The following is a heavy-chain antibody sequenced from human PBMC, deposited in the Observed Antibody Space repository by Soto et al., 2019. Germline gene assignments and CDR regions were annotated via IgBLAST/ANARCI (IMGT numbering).Heavy chain of an antibody. CDR1: GYSFTTYW. Sequence: GESLKISCKGSGYSFTTYWISWVRQMPGKGLEWMGTIDPSDSYTNYSPSLQGHVTISADKSISTAYLQWSSLKASDTAMYYCARHCSSTSCHYDHYGMDVWGQGTTVTVSS. V-gene: IGHV5-10-1*01. J-gene: IGHJ6*02. CDR3: ARHCSSTSCHYDHYGMDV. CDR2: IDPSDSYT. D-gene: IGHD2-2*01.